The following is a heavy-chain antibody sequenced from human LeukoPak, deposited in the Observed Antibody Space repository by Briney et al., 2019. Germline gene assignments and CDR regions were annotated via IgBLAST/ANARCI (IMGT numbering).Heavy chain of an antibody. CDR3: AVRDGHSTSSGDT. V-gene: IGHV4-34*01. Sequence: PSETLSLTCGLYGGSFRNYYWSCIRQSPRKGLEWIGEINQSGRTNYNPSLKTRLTISVDTAKNLFSLNLTSMTAADTATYYCAVRDGHSTSSGDTWGQGTLVTVSS. J-gene: IGHJ5*02. CDR2: INQSGRT. D-gene: IGHD6-6*01. CDR1: GGSFRNYY.